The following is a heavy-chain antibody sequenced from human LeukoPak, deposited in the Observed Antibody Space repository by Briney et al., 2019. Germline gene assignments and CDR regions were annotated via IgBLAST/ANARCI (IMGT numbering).Heavy chain of an antibody. D-gene: IGHD3-9*01. J-gene: IGHJ3*02. CDR3: ARAPRYDILTGSGAFDI. Sequence: SETLSLTCTVSGGSISSGGYYWSWIRQPPGKGLEWIGYIYHSGSTYYNPSLKSRVTISVDRSKNQFSLKLSSVTAADTAVYYCARAPRYDILTGSGAFDIWGQGTMVTVSS. V-gene: IGHV4-30-2*01. CDR2: IYHSGST. CDR1: GGSISSGGYY.